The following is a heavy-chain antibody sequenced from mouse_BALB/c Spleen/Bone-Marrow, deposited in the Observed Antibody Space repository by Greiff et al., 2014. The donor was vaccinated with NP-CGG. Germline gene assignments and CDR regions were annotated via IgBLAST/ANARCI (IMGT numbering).Heavy chain of an antibody. V-gene: IGHV14-3*02. CDR3: ARWEYYAMDY. Sequence: VQLQQSGAELVKPGASVKLSCTASGFNIKDTYMHWVRQRPEQGLEWIGRIDPANGNTKYDPKFQGKSTITADTSSNTAYLQLSSLTSEDTAVYYCARWEYYAMDYWGQGTSVTVSS. D-gene: IGHD4-1*01. CDR1: GFNIKDTY. CDR2: IDPANGNT. J-gene: IGHJ4*01.